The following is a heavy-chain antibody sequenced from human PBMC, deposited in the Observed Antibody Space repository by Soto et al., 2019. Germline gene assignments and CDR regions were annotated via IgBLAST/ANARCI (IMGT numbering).Heavy chain of an antibody. J-gene: IGHJ4*02. Sequence: EVQLVESGGGLVQPGGSLRLSCVASGFTFISSFMGWVSQAPGKGLEWVANINQDGGGTYYVDSVEGRFTISRDNAKDSLYLQMNSLRVDDTAVYYCARYFRGSGRYFFDYWGQGTLVTVSS. CDR2: INQDGGGT. V-gene: IGHV3-7*03. CDR3: ARYFRGSGRYFFDY. D-gene: IGHD6-19*01. CDR1: GFTFISSF.